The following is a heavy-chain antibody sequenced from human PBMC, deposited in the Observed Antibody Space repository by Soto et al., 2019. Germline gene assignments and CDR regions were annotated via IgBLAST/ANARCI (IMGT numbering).Heavy chain of an antibody. D-gene: IGHD6-13*01. CDR1: GYTFTRYY. CDR2: INPNSGGT. CDR3: ARELGIAAAGPHYGMDV. Sequence: ASVKVSCKASGYTFTRYYMHWVRQAPGQGLEWMGWINPNSGGTNYAQKFQGWVTMTRDTSISTAYMELSRLRSDDTAVYYCARELGIAAAGPHYGMDVWGQGTTVTVSS. J-gene: IGHJ6*02. V-gene: IGHV1-2*04.